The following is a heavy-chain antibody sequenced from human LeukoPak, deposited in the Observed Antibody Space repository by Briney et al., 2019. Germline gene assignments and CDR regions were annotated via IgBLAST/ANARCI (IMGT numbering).Heavy chain of an antibody. D-gene: IGHD6-13*01. J-gene: IGHJ1*01. Sequence: SETLSLTCAVYGGSFSGYYWSWIRQPPGKGLEWIGETNHSGSTNYNPSLKSRVTISVDTSKNQFSLKLSSVTAADTAVYYCARGRGSSWYWEYFQHWGQGSLVTVSS. CDR2: TNHSGST. CDR1: GGSFSGYY. CDR3: ARGRGSSWYWEYFQH. V-gene: IGHV4-34*01.